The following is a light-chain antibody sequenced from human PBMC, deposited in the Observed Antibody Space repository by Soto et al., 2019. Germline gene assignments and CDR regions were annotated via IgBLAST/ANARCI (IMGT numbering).Light chain of an antibody. J-gene: IGKJ5*01. V-gene: IGKV1-39*01. CDR1: QTVRRY. Sequence: DIQMTQSPSSLSASVGDRVTITCRASQTVRRYLNWYQQKPGKAPTLLIYAASTLESAVPPRFSGAGSETEFTLTINGLQPDDFATYYCQQTFSTPIAFGQGTRLEIK. CDR3: QQTFSTPIA. CDR2: AAS.